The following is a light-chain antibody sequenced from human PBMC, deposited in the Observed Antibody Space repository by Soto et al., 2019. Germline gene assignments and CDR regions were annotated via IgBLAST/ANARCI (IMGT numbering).Light chain of an antibody. CDR2: GAS. V-gene: IGKV1-5*01. Sequence: DIQMTQSPSTLSASVGDRVTIACRASQSISTWLAWYQQTPGKAPKVLIYGASSLESGVPSRFSGGGSGTEFTLTISSLQPDDFATYYCQQYNSYPWTFGQGTKVEIK. CDR3: QQYNSYPWT. J-gene: IGKJ1*01. CDR1: QSISTW.